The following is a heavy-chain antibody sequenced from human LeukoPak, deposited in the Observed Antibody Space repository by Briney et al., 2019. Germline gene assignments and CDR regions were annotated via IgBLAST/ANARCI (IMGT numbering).Heavy chain of an antibody. D-gene: IGHD6-13*01. Sequence: GGSLRLSCAASGFTFSSYAMSWVRQAPGKGLEWVSAISGSGGSTYYADSVKGRFTISRDNSKNTLYLQMNSLRAEDTAVYYCANAGKISAAGAYYFDYWGQGTLVTVSS. CDR3: ANAGKISAAGAYYFDY. CDR1: GFTFSSYA. J-gene: IGHJ4*02. CDR2: ISGSGGST. V-gene: IGHV3-23*01.